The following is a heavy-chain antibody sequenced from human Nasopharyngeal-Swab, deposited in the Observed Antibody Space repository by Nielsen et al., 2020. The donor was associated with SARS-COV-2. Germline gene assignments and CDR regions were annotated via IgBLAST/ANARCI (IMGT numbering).Heavy chain of an antibody. D-gene: IGHD3-10*01. V-gene: IGHV3-43D*04. Sequence: LSLTCAASGFIFDDYAMHWVRQAPGKGLEWVSLISWDGGSTYYVDSVKGRFTISRDNSRNSLYLQMNSLRAEDTALYYCAKGLAGGSGAFDIWGQGTMVTVSS. CDR2: ISWDGGST. CDR3: AKGLAGGSGAFDI. CDR1: GFIFDDYA. J-gene: IGHJ3*02.